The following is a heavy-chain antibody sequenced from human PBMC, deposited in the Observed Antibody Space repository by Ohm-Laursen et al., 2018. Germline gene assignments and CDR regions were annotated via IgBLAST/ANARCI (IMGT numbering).Heavy chain of an antibody. Sequence: GSLRLSCAASGFTFSSYEMNWVRQAPGKGLEWVSYISSSGSTIYYADSVKGRFTISRDNAKNSLYLQMNSLRAEDTAVYYCARDYCSSTSCYDLWGQGTLVTVSS. D-gene: IGHD2-2*01. CDR2: ISSSGSTI. V-gene: IGHV3-48*03. CDR3: ARDYCSSTSCYDL. CDR1: GFTFSSYE. J-gene: IGHJ5*02.